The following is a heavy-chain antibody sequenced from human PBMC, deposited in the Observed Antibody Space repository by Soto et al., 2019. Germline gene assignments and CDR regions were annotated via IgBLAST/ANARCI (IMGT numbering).Heavy chain of an antibody. CDR3: ATGLQPGPDGGLGRGYSYGRAFDI. CDR2: FDPEDGET. J-gene: IGHJ3*02. Sequence: ASVKVSCKVSGYTLTELSMHWVRQAPGKGLEWMGGFDPEDGETIYAQKFQGRVTMTEDTSTDTAYMELSSLRSEDTAVYYCATGLQPGPDGGLGRGYSYGRAFDIWGQGTMVTVSS. CDR1: GYTLTELS. V-gene: IGHV1-24*01. D-gene: IGHD5-18*01.